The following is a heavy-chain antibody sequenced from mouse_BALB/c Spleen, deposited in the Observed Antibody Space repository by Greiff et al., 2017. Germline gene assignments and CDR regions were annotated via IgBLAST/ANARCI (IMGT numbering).Heavy chain of an antibody. Sequence: VKLMESGPGLVAPSQSLSITCTVSGFSLTSYGVHWVRQPPGKGLEWLGVIWAGGSTNYNSALMSRLSISKDNSKSQVFLKMNSLQTDDTAMYYCAVFTTGASRYAMDYWGQGTSVTVSS. D-gene: IGHD2-12*01. CDR3: AVFTTGASRYAMDY. CDR1: GFSLTSYG. CDR2: IWAGGST. V-gene: IGHV2-9*02. J-gene: IGHJ4*01.